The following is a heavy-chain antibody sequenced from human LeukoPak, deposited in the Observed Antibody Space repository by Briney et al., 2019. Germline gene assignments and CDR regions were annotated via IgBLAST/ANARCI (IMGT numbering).Heavy chain of an antibody. CDR2: IWYDGSNT. CDR3: ARDRSTTHFDY. Sequence: GGSLRLSCAASGFTFSSYGMHWVRQAPGKGLEWVAMIWYDGSNTYYADSVKGRFTISRDNTKNTLFLQMDSLRAEDTAVYYCARDRSTTHFDYWGQGTLVTVSS. V-gene: IGHV3-33*01. CDR1: GFTFSSYG. D-gene: IGHD5/OR15-5a*01. J-gene: IGHJ4*02.